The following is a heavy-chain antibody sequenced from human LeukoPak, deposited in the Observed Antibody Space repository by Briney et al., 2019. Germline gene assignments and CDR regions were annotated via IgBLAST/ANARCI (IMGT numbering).Heavy chain of an antibody. D-gene: IGHD3-9*01. CDR2: ISTDASST. V-gene: IGHV3-74*01. Sequence: GGSLRLPCAGSGFTFSSYWMHWVRQAPGKGLVWVSRISTDASSTTYADSVKGRFTISRDNAKGTLYLQMNSLRAEDTAVYYCAKGPRYNILTGYYKSHFFDYWGQGTLVTVSS. CDR1: GFTFSSYW. CDR3: AKGPRYNILTGYYKSHFFDY. J-gene: IGHJ4*02.